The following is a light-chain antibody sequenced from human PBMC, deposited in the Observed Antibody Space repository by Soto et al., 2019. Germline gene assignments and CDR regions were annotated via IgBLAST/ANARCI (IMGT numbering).Light chain of an antibody. J-gene: IGLJ3*02. V-gene: IGLV4-60*02. Sequence: QPVLPQSSPASASLGSSVKLTCTLSSGHRSYIIAWHQQQPGKAPRYLMKLEGSGSYNKGSGVPDRFSVSSSGADRYLTISNLQFEDEADYYCETWDSNTRVVSGGTKLTVL. CDR3: ETWDSNTRV. CDR1: SGHRSYI. CDR2: LEGSGSY.